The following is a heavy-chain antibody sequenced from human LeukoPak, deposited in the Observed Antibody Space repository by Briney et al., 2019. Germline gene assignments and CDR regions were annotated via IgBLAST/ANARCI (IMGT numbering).Heavy chain of an antibody. D-gene: IGHD4-17*01. J-gene: IGHJ4*02. V-gene: IGHV3-48*01. CDR2: ITTSSSTI. CDR1: GFALTPYT. Sequence: GGSLRLSCVDSGFALTPYTMNWVRQAPGKGLEWISFITTSSSTIYYADSVRGRFTTSRDNAKSSLYLQMNSLRAEDTAVYYCARSTLTSGGIDYWGQGTLVTVSS. CDR3: ARSTLTSGGIDY.